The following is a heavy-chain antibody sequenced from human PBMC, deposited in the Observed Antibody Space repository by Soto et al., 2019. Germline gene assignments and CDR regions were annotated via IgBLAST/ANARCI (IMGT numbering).Heavy chain of an antibody. V-gene: IGHV1-8*01. CDR2: MNPNSGNT. D-gene: IGHD2-15*01. CDR1: GYTFTSYD. Sequence: ASVKVSCKASGYTFTSYDINWVRQATGQGLEWMGWMNPNSGNTGYAQKFQGRVTMTRNTSISTAYMELSSLRSEDTAVYYCARGGYCSGGSCYRDRFDPWGQGTLVTVSS. J-gene: IGHJ5*02. CDR3: ARGGYCSGGSCYRDRFDP.